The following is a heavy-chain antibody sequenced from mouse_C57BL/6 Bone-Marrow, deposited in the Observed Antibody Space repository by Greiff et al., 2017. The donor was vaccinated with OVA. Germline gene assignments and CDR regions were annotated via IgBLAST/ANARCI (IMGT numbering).Heavy chain of an antibody. CDR2: IHPNSGST. CDR3: ARELYYFDY. Sequence: VQLQQPGAELVKPGASVKLSCKASGYTFTSYWMHWVKQRPGQGLEWIGLIHPNSGSTNYNEKFKSKATLTVDKSSSTAYMQLSRLTSEDAAVYYCARELYYFDYWGQGTTLTVSS. J-gene: IGHJ2*01. CDR1: GYTFTSYW. V-gene: IGHV1-64*01.